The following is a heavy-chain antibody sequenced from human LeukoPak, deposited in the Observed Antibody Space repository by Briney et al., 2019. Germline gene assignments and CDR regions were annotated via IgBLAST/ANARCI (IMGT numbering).Heavy chain of an antibody. CDR3: ARDPLAMVRGVIR. CDR2: IYYSGST. D-gene: IGHD3-10*01. J-gene: IGHJ4*02. CDR1: GGSISSGDYY. V-gene: IGHV4-30-4*08. Sequence: PSQTLSLTCTVSGGSISSGDYYWSWIRQPPGKGLEWIGHIYYSGSTYYNPSLKSRVTISVDTSKNQFSLKLSSVTAADTAVYYCARDPLAMVRGVIRWGQGTLVTVSS.